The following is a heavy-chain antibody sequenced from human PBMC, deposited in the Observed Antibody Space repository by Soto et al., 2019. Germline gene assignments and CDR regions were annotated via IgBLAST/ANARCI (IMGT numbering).Heavy chain of an antibody. CDR2: IYPGDSDT. Sequence: RGESLKISCKGSGYSFTNDWIAWVRQMPGKGLEWMGIIYPGDSDTRYSPSFQGQVTISADKSINTAYLQWKSLRASDTAMYFCASQQGVNPAVASPRTMDVWSQGSTVTLSS. D-gene: IGHD3-10*01. J-gene: IGHJ6*02. CDR3: ASQQGVNPAVASPRTMDV. V-gene: IGHV5-51*01. CDR1: GYSFTNDW.